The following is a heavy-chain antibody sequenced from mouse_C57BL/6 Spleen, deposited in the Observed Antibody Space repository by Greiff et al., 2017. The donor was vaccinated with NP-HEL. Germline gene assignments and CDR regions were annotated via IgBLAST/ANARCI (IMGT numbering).Heavy chain of an antibody. CDR2: IYPRSGNT. CDR1: GYTFTSYG. Sequence: QVQLKQSGAELARPGASVKLSCKASGYTFTSYGISWVKQRTGQGLEWIGEIYPRSGNTYYNEKFKGKATLTADKSSSTAYMELRSLTSEDSAVYFCASRITTVVATDYFDYWGQGTTLTVSS. D-gene: IGHD1-1*01. CDR3: ASRITTVVATDYFDY. V-gene: IGHV1-81*01. J-gene: IGHJ2*01.